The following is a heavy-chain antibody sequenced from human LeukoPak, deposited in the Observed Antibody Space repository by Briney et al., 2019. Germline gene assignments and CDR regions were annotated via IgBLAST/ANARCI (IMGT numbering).Heavy chain of an antibody. CDR2: IYTSGST. Sequence: SETLSLTCTVSGDSISSGDYYWSWIRQPAGKGLEWIGRIYTSGSTNYNPSLKSRVTISVDTSKNQFSLKLSSVTAADTAVYYCARGLWFGDENPPYFDYWGQGTLVTVSS. CDR1: GDSISSGDYY. J-gene: IGHJ4*02. CDR3: ARGLWFGDENPPYFDY. V-gene: IGHV4-61*02. D-gene: IGHD3-10*01.